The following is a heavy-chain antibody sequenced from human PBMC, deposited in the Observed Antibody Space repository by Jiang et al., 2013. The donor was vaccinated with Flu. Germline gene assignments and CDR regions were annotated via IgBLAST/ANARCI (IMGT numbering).Heavy chain of an antibody. CDR1: GGSITSHS. CDR3: ARLRFLEGSFLGAFDI. D-gene: IGHD3-3*01. Sequence: GSGLVKPSESLSLTCTVSGGSITSHSWSWIRQPIGKGLEWIAYIFYTGGTNYNPSLKNQFTISVDTSKNQVSLKLRSATPADTAVYYCARLRFLEGSFLGAFDIWGQGTVVSVSS. V-gene: IGHV4-59*11. J-gene: IGHJ3*02. CDR2: IFYTGGT.